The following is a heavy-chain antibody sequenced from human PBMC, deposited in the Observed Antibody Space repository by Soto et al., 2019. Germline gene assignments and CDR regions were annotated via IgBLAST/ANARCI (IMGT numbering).Heavy chain of an antibody. Sequence: QVQLVQSGAEVKKPGSSVKVSCKASGGTFSSYAISWVRQAPGQGLEWMGGIIPIFGTANYAQKFQGRVTITADESTRTAYLELSSLRSEDTAVYYCARAPSPYVVHYGMDVWGQGTTVTVSS. V-gene: IGHV1-69*01. CDR2: IIPIFGTA. J-gene: IGHJ6*02. CDR1: GGTFSSYA. D-gene: IGHD2-21*01. CDR3: ARAPSPYVVHYGMDV.